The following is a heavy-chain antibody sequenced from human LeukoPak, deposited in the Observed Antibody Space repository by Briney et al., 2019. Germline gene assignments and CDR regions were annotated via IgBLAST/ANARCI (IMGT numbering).Heavy chain of an antibody. CDR1: GGSISSNYYC. CDR3: ARQLVIVVSAEFDY. J-gene: IGHJ4*02. V-gene: IGHV4-39*01. D-gene: IGHD2-2*01. Sequence: SETLSLTCIVSGGSISSNYYCWGWIRQPPGKGLEWIGGIYYSGSTYYNPSLKSRVTISVDTSKNQFSLKLTSMTAADTAVYYCARQLVIVVSAEFDYWGQGTLVTVSS. CDR2: IYYSGST.